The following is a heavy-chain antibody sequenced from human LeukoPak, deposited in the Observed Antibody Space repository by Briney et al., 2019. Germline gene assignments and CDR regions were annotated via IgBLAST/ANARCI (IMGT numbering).Heavy chain of an antibody. V-gene: IGHV3-30*04. J-gene: IGHJ4*02. CDR3: ARDTDCGFSRCYRWHSFDY. CDR1: GFTFSSYA. D-gene: IGHD2-21*01. CDR2: ISYDGSNK. Sequence: GSLRLSCAASGFTFSSYAMHWVRQAPGKGLEWVAVISYDGSNKYYADSVKGRFTISRDNFKNTLYLQMNGLRAEDTAVYYCARDTDCGFSRCYRWHSFDYWGQGTLVTVSS.